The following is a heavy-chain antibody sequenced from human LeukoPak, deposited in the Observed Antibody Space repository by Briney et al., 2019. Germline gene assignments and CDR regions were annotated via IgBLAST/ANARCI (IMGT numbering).Heavy chain of an antibody. CDR3: ARGSSSWYFDY. D-gene: IGHD6-13*01. CDR1: GFTFSTYS. V-gene: IGHV3-21*01. CDR2: ISSSSSYI. Sequence: GGSLRLSCAASGFTFSTYSMNWVRQAPGKGLKWVSFISSSSSYIYYADSLKGRFTISRDNAKNSLYLQMNSLRAEDTAVYYCARGSSSWYFDYWGQGTLVTVSS. J-gene: IGHJ4*02.